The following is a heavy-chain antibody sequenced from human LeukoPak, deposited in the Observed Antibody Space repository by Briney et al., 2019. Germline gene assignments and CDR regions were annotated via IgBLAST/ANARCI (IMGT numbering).Heavy chain of an antibody. CDR1: GGSVGGYY. CDR2: IFYSGSA. Sequence: SETLSLTCTVSGGSVGGYYWSWIRQPPGKGLEWIGYIFYSGSATYNPSLKSRVTISVDTSKDQSSLKLNSVTDADTAVYYCARAYSCYMDVWGRGTTVTVSS. CDR3: ARAYSCYMDV. J-gene: IGHJ6*03. V-gene: IGHV4-59*02.